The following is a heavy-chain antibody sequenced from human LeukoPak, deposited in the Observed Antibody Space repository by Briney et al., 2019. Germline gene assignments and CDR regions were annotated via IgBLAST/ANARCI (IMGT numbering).Heavy chain of an antibody. D-gene: IGHD2-21*02. CDR3: ARRSIHCGGDCPDDGFDI. CDR2: IYPGDSDT. CDR1: GYSFTTYW. J-gene: IGHJ3*02. Sequence: GESLKISFQGSGYSFTTYWIGWVRQMPGKGLEWMGIIYPGDSDTRDSPSFQGQVTISADKSISTAYLQWSSLKASDTAMYYCARRSIHCGGDCPDDGFDIWGQGTMVTVSS. V-gene: IGHV5-51*01.